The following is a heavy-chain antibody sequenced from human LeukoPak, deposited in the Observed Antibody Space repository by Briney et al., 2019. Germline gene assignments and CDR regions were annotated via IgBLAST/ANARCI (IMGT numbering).Heavy chain of an antibody. D-gene: IGHD3-10*01. CDR1: GGTFSSYA. J-gene: IGHJ6*03. CDR3: ARDSRSIRGAPDYYMDV. V-gene: IGHV1-69*13. CDR2: IIPIFGTA. Sequence: SVKVSCKGSGGTFSSYAITWVRQAPGQGLEWMGGIIPIFGTANYAQKFQGRVTITADESTSTAYMELSSLRSEDTAVYYCARDSRSIRGAPDYYMDVWGKGTTVTVSS.